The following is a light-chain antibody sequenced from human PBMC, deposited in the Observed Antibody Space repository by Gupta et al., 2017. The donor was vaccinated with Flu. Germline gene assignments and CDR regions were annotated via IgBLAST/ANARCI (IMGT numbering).Light chain of an antibody. CDR3: QHYNGAPCT. V-gene: IGKV1-27*01. CDR1: QGISNY. CDR2: AIS. Sequence: DFQMTQSPSSLSASVGDRVTISCRASQGISNYLAWYQQKPGKVPRLLISAISTLQSGVPSRFSGSGSGTDFTLTITSLQPEDVATYYCQHYNGAPCTLGPGTKLDIK. J-gene: IGKJ3*01.